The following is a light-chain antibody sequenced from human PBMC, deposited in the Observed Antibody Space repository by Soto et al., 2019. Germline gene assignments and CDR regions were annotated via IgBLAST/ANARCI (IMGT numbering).Light chain of an antibody. V-gene: IGKV3-20*01. CDR1: QSVSSSY. CDR3: QQYGSSPQT. Sequence: EIVLTQSPGTLSLSPGERATLSCRASQSVSSSYLAWYQQKPGQAPRLLIYGASSRATGISDRFSGSGSGTDFTFTISRREPEDWAVYYCQQYGSSPQTFGPGTKVDIK. J-gene: IGKJ3*01. CDR2: GAS.